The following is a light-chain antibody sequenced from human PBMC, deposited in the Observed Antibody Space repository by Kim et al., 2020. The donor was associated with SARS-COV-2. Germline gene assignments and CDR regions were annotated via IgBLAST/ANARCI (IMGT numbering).Light chain of an antibody. Sequence: GQTVTISCSGTSSNIGSNTENWYQQHPGTAPNLLIFSNNQRPSGVPARFSGSKSGTSASLAISGLQSEDEADYYCAAWDASLNGYVFGTGTKVTVL. J-gene: IGLJ1*01. CDR2: SNN. CDR1: SSNIGSNT. V-gene: IGLV1-44*01. CDR3: AAWDASLNGYV.